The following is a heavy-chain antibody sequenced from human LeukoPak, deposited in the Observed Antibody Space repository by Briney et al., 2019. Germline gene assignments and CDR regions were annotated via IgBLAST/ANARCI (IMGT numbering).Heavy chain of an antibody. D-gene: IGHD2-21*01. CDR3: ARVVMKAFYYYYMDV. Sequence: ASVKVSCKASGYTFTYYDVNWVRQAPGQGHEWMGWMNPNSGDTGYAQKFQGRVTMTRSMSRNTAYMELSRLRSEDTAVYFCARVVMKAFYYYYMDVWGKGTTIIISS. J-gene: IGHJ6*03. CDR2: MNPNSGDT. CDR1: GYTFTYYD. V-gene: IGHV1-8*01.